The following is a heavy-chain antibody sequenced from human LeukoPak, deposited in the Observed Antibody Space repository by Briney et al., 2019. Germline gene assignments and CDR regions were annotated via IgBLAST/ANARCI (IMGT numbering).Heavy chain of an antibody. J-gene: IGHJ4*02. D-gene: IGHD4-17*01. CDR2: IKQDGSEK. CDR1: GFTFSSYW. CDR3: ARVSPNTVTPPQYFDY. V-gene: IGHV3-7*01. Sequence: GGSLRLSCEASGFTFSSYWMSWVRQARGKGLEGVADIKQDGSEKYYVDSLKSRFTISRDNAKNSLYLQMNSLRAEDTAVYYCARVSPNTVTPPQYFDYWGQGTLVTVSS.